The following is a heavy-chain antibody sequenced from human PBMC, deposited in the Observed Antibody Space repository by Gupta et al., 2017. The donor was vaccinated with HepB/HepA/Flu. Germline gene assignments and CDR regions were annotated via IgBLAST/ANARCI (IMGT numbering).Heavy chain of an antibody. CDR1: GFTFSSYS. CDR3: ARVPGPAAAISPFDY. Sequence: EVQLVESGGGLVKPGGSLRLSCAASGFTFSSYSMNWVRQAPGKGLEWVSSISSSSSYIYYADSVKGRFTISRDNAKNSLYLQMNSLRAEDTAVYYCARVPGPAAAISPFDYWGQGTLVTVSS. J-gene: IGHJ4*02. V-gene: IGHV3-21*01. D-gene: IGHD2-2*01. CDR2: ISSSSSYI.